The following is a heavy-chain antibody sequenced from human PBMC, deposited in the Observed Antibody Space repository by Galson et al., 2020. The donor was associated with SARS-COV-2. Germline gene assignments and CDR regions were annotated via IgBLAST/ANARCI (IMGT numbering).Heavy chain of an antibody. Sequence: SETLSLTCTVSGVPINRGGFYWTWTRPLPGRVLEWNQYIHYRGTSSYNPSLKSRLTISRDTSDNQVSLKMSAVTAADTAMYYCARAIVVAGTGRRIDYWGQGTLVTVSS. J-gene: IGHJ4*02. CDR3: ARAIVVAGTGRRIDY. D-gene: IGHD6-19*01. V-gene: IGHV4-31*03. CDR1: GVPINRGGFY. CDR2: IHYRGTS.